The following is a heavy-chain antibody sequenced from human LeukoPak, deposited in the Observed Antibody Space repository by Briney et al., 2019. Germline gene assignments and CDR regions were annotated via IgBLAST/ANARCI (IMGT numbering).Heavy chain of an antibody. CDR3: ARGYYDSSGYYFGLFDY. CDR1: GNSISSGDNY. Sequence: SQTPSLTCTVSGNSISSGDNYWSWIRQPPGKGLEWIGYIYYSGSTNYNPSLKSRVTISVDTSKNQFSLKLSSVTAADTAVYYCARGYYDSSGYYFGLFDYWGQGTLVTVSS. D-gene: IGHD3-22*01. V-gene: IGHV4-61*08. CDR2: IYYSGST. J-gene: IGHJ4*02.